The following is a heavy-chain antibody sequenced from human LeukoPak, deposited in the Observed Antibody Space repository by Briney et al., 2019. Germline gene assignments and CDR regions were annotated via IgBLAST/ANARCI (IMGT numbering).Heavy chain of an antibody. V-gene: IGHV3-15*01. Sequence: GGSLRLSCAASGFTFSNAWMGWVRQAPGKGLEWVGRIKSKTDGGTTDYAAPVKGRFTISRDDSKNTLYLQMNSLKTEDTAIYYCTKTYYYGSGSLDYWGQGTLVTVSS. J-gene: IGHJ4*02. CDR1: GFTFSNAW. CDR3: TKTYYYGSGSLDY. CDR2: IKSKTDGGTT. D-gene: IGHD3-10*01.